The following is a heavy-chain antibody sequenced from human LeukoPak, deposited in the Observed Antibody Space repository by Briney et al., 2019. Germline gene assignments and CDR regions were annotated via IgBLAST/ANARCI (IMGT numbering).Heavy chain of an antibody. CDR1: GFTFNIYT. CDR2: IRHSDCST. V-gene: IGHV3-23*01. D-gene: IGHD1-1*01. J-gene: IGHJ4*02. Sequence: GGSLRLSCAASGFTFNIYTIYCVRQAPGKGREWVSGIRHSDCSTYYADAVKGRFTISSDKSKNTLFLQMNSLRAEDTALYYCAKGLETESRLDSWGQGTLVTASS. CDR3: AKGLETESRLDS.